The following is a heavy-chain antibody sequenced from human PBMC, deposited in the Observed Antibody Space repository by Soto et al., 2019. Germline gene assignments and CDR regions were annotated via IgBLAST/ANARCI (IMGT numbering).Heavy chain of an antibody. D-gene: IGHD4-17*01. CDR1: GFTFSSYW. V-gene: IGHV3-7*01. CDR3: ARDSQMTTDAFDI. Sequence: GGSLRLSCAGSGFTFSSYWMSWVRQAPGKGLEWVANIKQDGSEKYYVDSVKGRFTISRDNAKNSLYLQMNSLRAEDTAVYYCARDSQMTTDAFDIWGQGTMVTVSS. CDR2: IKQDGSEK. J-gene: IGHJ3*02.